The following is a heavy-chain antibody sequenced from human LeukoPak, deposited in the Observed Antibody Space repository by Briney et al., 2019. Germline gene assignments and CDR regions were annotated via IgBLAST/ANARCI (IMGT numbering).Heavy chain of an antibody. Sequence: ASVTVSCTASGYTFTSYYMHWVRQAPGQGLEWMGIINPSGGSTSYAQKFQGRVTMTRDMSTSTVYMELSSLRSEDTAVYYCARDDITIFGVVLDYWGQGTLVTVSS. CDR2: INPSGGST. V-gene: IGHV1-46*01. J-gene: IGHJ4*02. CDR1: GYTFTSYY. D-gene: IGHD3-3*01. CDR3: ARDDITIFGVVLDY.